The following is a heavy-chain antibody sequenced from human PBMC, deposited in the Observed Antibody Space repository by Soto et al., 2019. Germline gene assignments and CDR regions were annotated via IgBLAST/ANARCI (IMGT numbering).Heavy chain of an antibody. CDR1: GFTFSSYG. D-gene: IGHD1-1*01. CDR2: ISYDGSNK. V-gene: IGHV3-30*18. CDR3: AKHSELGGKGGNWFDP. Sequence: GGSLRLSCAASGFTFSSYGMHWVRQAPGKGLEWVAVISYDGSNKYYADSVKGRFTISEDNSKNTLYLQMNSLRAEDTAVYYCAKHSELGGKGGNWFDPWGQGTLVTVSS. J-gene: IGHJ5*02.